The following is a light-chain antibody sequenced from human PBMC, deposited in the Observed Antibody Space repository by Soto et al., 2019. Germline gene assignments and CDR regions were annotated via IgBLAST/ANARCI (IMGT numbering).Light chain of an antibody. J-gene: IGLJ1*01. Sequence: QSVLTQPASVSVSPGQSITISCSGTTSDVGIVSWYQHHPGKAPKLMIHEVTKRPSGVSDRFSGSKSGNSASLTISGLQAEDEADYFCCSFGGSGYVFGTGTKVTVL. CDR3: CSFGGSGYV. V-gene: IGLV2-23*02. CDR1: TSDVGI. CDR2: EVT.